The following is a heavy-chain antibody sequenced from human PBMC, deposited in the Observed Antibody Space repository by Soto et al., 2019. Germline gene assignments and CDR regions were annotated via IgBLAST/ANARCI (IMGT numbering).Heavy chain of an antibody. CDR1: GFTFSSYG. Sequence: GGSLRLSCAASGFTFSSYGMHWVRQAPGKGLEWVAVISYDGSNKYYADSVKGRFTISRDNSKNTLYLQMNSLRAEDTAVYYCAKDSIAVAPTNNWFDPWGQGTLVTVSS. CDR2: ISYDGSNK. J-gene: IGHJ5*02. D-gene: IGHD6-19*01. V-gene: IGHV3-30*18. CDR3: AKDSIAVAPTNNWFDP.